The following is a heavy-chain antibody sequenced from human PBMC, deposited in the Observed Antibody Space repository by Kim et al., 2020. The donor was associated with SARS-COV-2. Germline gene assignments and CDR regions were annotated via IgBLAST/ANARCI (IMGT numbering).Heavy chain of an antibody. CDR1: GGSFSGYY. Sequence: SETLSLTCAVYGGSFSGYYWSWIRQPPGKGLEWIGEINHSGSTNYNPSLKSRVTISVDTSKNQFSLKLSSVTAADTAVYYCARGLKSNLDYWGQGTLVTV. CDR2: INHSGST. V-gene: IGHV4-34*01. CDR3: ARGLKSNLDY. J-gene: IGHJ4*02.